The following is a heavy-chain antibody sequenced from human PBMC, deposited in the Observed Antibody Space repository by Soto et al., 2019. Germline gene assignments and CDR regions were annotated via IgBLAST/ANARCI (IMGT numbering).Heavy chain of an antibody. J-gene: IGHJ3*02. V-gene: IGHV1-69*06. D-gene: IGHD6-13*01. Sequence: SVKVSCKASGGTFSRYSISWVRQAPGQGLEWMGGIIPIFGTANYAQKFQGRVTITADKSTSTAYMELSSLRSEDTAVYYCASSRGIAASFDIWGQGTMVTVSS. CDR3: ASSRGIAASFDI. CDR2: IIPIFGTA. CDR1: GGTFSRYS.